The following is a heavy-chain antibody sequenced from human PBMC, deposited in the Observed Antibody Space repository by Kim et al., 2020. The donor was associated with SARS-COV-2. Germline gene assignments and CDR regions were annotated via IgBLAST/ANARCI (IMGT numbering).Heavy chain of an antibody. Sequence: GGSLRLSCAASGFTVSSNYMSWVRQAPGKGLEWVSVIYSGGSTYYADSMKGRFTISRDNSKNTLYLQMNSLRAEDTAVYYCAIHGSGRDQDYYFDYWGQGTLVTVSS. CDR3: AIHGSGRDQDYYFDY. CDR2: IYSGGST. CDR1: GFTVSSNY. J-gene: IGHJ4*02. D-gene: IGHD3-10*01. V-gene: IGHV3-53*01.